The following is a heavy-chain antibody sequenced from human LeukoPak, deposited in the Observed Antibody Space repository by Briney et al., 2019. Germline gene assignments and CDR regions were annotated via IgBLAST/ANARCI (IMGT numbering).Heavy chain of an antibody. CDR3: ARDRSIAAQSPDY. Sequence: GASVKVSCKASGFTFTSSAVQWVRQARGQRLEWIGWIVVGGGNTNYAQKFQERVTITRDMSTSTAYMELRSLRSDDTAVYYCARDRSIAAQSPDYWGQGTLVTVSS. CDR1: GFTFTSSA. V-gene: IGHV1-58*01. D-gene: IGHD6-6*01. J-gene: IGHJ4*02. CDR2: IVVGGGNT.